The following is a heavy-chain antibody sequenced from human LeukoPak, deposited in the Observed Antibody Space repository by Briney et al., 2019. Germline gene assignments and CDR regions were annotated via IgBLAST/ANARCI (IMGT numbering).Heavy chain of an antibody. CDR2: SYHSGYT. Sequence: SETLSLTCTVSGGSITTYYWTWIRQSPGTGLEWIGYSYHSGYTNYNPSLKSRVTISVDTSKNQFSLNLKSVTPADTAVYFCAGQNVGVVTTWGQGTQVIVSS. V-gene: IGHV4-59*03. J-gene: IGHJ5*02. CDR1: GGSITTYY. CDR3: AGQNVGVVTT. D-gene: IGHD2-21*02.